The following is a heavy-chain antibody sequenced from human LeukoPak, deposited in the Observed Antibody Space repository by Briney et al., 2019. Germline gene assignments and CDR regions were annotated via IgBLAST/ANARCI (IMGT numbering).Heavy chain of an antibody. J-gene: IGHJ4*02. D-gene: IGHD6-19*01. CDR3: ATLAVAGPY. V-gene: IGHV4-34*01. CDR2: INHSGST. CDR1: GGSFNGYY. Sequence: SETLSLTCAVYGGSFNGYYWSWVRQPPGKGLEWIGEINHSGSTNYNPSLKSRVTISVDTSKNQFSLKLSSVTAADTAVYSCATLAVAGPYWGQGTLVTVSS.